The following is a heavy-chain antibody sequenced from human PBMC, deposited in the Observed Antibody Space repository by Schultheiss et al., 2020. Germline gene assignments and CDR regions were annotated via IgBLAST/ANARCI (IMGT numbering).Heavy chain of an antibody. Sequence: SQTLSLTCTVSGGSISSGGYYWGWIRQPPGKGLEWIGSIYYSGSTYYNPSLKSRVTISVDTSKNQFSLKLSSVTAADTAVYYCARGLIFLAAAGTLWFDPWGQGTLVTVAS. CDR1: GGSISSGGYY. CDR2: IYYSGST. J-gene: IGHJ5*02. D-gene: IGHD6-13*01. CDR3: ARGLIFLAAAGTLWFDP. V-gene: IGHV4-39*07.